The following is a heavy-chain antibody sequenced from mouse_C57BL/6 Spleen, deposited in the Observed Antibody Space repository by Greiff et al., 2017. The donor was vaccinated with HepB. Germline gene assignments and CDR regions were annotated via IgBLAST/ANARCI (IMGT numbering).Heavy chain of an antibody. CDR1: GFTFSSYA. V-gene: IGHV5-4*01. CDR3: ARGASGYYFDY. Sequence: EVHLVESGGGLVKPGGSLKLSCAASGFTFSSYAMSWVRQTPEKRLEWVATISDGGSYTYYPDNVKGRFTISRDNAKNNLYLQMSHLKSEDTAMYYCARGASGYYFDYWGQGTTLTVSS. CDR2: ISDGGSYT. D-gene: IGHD6-1*01. J-gene: IGHJ2*01.